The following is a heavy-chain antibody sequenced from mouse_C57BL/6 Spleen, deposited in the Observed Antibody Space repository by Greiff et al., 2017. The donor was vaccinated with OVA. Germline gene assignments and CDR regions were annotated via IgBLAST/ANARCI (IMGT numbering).Heavy chain of an antibody. CDR3: ASGGDSEDY. Sequence: QVQLQQSGAELVRPGTSVKVSCKASGYAFTNYLIEWVKQRPGQGLEWIGVINPGSGGTNYNEKFKGKATLTADKYSSTAYMQLSSLTSEDSAVYFCASGGDSEDYWGQGTTLTVSS. CDR1: GYAFTNYL. J-gene: IGHJ2*01. CDR2: INPGSGGT. V-gene: IGHV1-54*01.